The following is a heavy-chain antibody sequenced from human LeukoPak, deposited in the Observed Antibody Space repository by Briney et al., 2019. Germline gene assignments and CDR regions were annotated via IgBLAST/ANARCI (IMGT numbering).Heavy chain of an antibody. CDR1: GGTFSSYA. CDR3: ARDIAVAGTPTYYYYYMDV. CDR2: INPNSGGT. V-gene: IGHV1-2*06. D-gene: IGHD6-19*01. Sequence: ASVKVSCKASGGTFSSYAISWVRQAPGQGLEWMGRINPNSGGTNYAQKFQGRVTMTRDTSISTAYMELSRLRSDDTAVYYCARDIAVAGTPTYYYYYMDVWGKGTTVTVSS. J-gene: IGHJ6*03.